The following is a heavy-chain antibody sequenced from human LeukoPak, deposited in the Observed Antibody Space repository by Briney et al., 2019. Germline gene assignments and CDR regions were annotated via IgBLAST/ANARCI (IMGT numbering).Heavy chain of an antibody. CDR1: GFTFSSYG. CDR2: IWCDGSNK. V-gene: IGHV3-33*01. CDR3: ARWLVQYYYYYYGMDV. D-gene: IGHD6-6*01. J-gene: IGHJ6*04. Sequence: PGRSLRLSCAASGFTFSSYGMHWVRQAPGKGLEWVAVIWCDGSNKYYADSVKGRFTISRDNSKNTLYLQMNSLRAEDTAVYYCARWLVQYYYYYYGMDVWGKGTTVTVSS.